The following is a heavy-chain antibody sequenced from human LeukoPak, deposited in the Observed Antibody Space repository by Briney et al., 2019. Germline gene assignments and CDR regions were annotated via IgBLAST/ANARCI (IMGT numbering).Heavy chain of an antibody. Sequence: SETLSLTCTVSGYSISSGYYWGWIRQPPGKGLEWIGSIYHSGSTYYNPSLKSRVTISVDTSKNQFSLKLSSVTAADTAAYYCAILGGYCSSTSCYYWGQGTLVTVSS. CDR3: AILGGYCSSTSCYY. CDR2: IYHSGST. V-gene: IGHV4-38-2*02. D-gene: IGHD2-2*01. CDR1: GYSISSGYY. J-gene: IGHJ4*02.